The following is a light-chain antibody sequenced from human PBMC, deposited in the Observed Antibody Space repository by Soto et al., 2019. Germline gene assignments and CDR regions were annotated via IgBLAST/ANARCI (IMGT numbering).Light chain of an antibody. V-gene: IGKV1-8*01. J-gene: IGKJ5*01. Sequence: AIRITQSPSSCSASTGDKVTITCLASQGISNYLAWYQQKPGKAPKLLIYAASSLQSGVPSRFSGSGSGTDFTLAISSLQPEDFATYYCQQSDSIPITFGQGTRLEIK. CDR1: QGISNY. CDR3: QQSDSIPIT. CDR2: AAS.